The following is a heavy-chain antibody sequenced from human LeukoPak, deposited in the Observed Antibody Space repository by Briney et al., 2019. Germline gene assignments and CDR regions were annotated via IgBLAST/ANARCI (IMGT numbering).Heavy chain of an antibody. J-gene: IGHJ4*02. Sequence: PGGSLRLSCAASGFTFSNYVMSWARQAPGKGLEWVSSISDSGGYTYYADSVKGRFTISRDNSKNTLYLQMNSLRAEDTAVYYCTKGVPGYSVPFLDCWGQGALVTVSS. CDR2: ISDSGGYT. CDR1: GFTFSNYV. V-gene: IGHV3-23*01. CDR3: TKGVPGYSVPFLDC. D-gene: IGHD3-10*02.